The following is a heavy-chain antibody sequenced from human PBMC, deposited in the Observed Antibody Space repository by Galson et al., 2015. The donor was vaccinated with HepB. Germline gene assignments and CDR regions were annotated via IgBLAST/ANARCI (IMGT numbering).Heavy chain of an antibody. Sequence: SLRLSCAASGFTFSDYYMSWIRQAPGKGLEWLSYISHSTLYTNYADSVKGRFTISIDNAKNSLFLQINSLRAEDTAVYYCARVADADYGDHTHFDFWGQGVLVTVSS. CDR2: ISHSTLYT. J-gene: IGHJ4*02. V-gene: IGHV3-11*06. CDR3: ARVADADYGDHTHFDF. D-gene: IGHD4-17*01. CDR1: GFTFSDYY.